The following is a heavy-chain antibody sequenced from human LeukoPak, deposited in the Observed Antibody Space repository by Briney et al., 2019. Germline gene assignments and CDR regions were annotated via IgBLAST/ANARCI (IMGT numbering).Heavy chain of an antibody. CDR2: TYYRSKLYN. J-gene: IGHJ6*02. V-gene: IGHV6-1*01. Sequence: SQTLSLTCAISGDSVSSNSAAWNWIRQSPSRGLEWLGRTYYRSKLYNDYAVSVKSRITINPDTSKNQFSLQLNSVTPEDTAVYYCARDRGAVAGYYYYYGMDVWGQGTTVTVSS. CDR1: GDSVSSNSAA. CDR3: ARDRGAVAGYYYYYGMDV. D-gene: IGHD6-19*01.